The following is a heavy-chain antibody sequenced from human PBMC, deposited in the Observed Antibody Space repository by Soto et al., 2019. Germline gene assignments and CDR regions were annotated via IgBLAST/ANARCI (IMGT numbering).Heavy chain of an antibody. CDR1: GGSISVGVYY. J-gene: IGHJ4*02. D-gene: IGHD2-2*01. CDR3: ARIGNPDASLYFDY. Sequence: QVQLQESGPGLVKPSQTLSLTCTVSGGSISVGVYYWNWIRQLPGKGPEWIGYTYHTGSTYYNPSLESRVTISVDPSKNQFSLRLSSLTAADTAGYYCARIGNPDASLYFDYWGQGTLVTVSS. V-gene: IGHV4-31*03. CDR2: TYHTGST.